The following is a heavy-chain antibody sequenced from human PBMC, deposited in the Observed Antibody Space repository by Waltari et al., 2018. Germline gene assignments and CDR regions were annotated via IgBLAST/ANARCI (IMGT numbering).Heavy chain of an antibody. V-gene: IGHV3-23*01. D-gene: IGHD2-21*02. CDR2: ISGSGGST. CDR3: AKRGAYCGGDCYPPLNY. CDR1: GFTFSSYA. Sequence: YMGLSCAASGFTFSSYAMSWVRQAPGKGLEWVSAISGSGGSTYYADSVKGRFTISRDNSKNTLYLQMNSLRAEDTAVYYCAKRGAYCGGDCYPPLNYWGQGTLGTVSS. J-gene: IGHJ4*02.